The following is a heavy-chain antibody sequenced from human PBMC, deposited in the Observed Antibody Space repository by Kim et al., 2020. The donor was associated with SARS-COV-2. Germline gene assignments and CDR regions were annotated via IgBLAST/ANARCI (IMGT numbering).Heavy chain of an antibody. Sequence: GGSLRLSCAASGFTFSSYAMHWVRQAPGKGLEWVAVISYDGSNKYYADSVKGRFTISRDNSKNTLYLQMNSLRAEDTAVYYCARDPQPGNHYGSGSYFVYWGQGTLVTVSS. J-gene: IGHJ4*02. V-gene: IGHV3-30*04. CDR1: GFTFSSYA. CDR2: ISYDGSNK. CDR3: ARDPQPGNHYGSGSYFVY. D-gene: IGHD3-10*01.